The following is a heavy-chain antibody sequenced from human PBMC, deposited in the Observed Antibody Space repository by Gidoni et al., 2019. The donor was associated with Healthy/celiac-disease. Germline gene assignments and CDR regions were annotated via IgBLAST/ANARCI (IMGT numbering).Heavy chain of an antibody. V-gene: IGHV3-15*01. Sequence: EVQLVESGGGLVKPGGSLRVSCAAAGFSFGSDWMSWVRQAPGEGREWVGRIKSKTDGGTTADAAPVKRRLTISRDDSNNTLYLQMISMKTDDTAVYYCTTYYDSSAYSEYFDYWGQGTLVTVSS. CDR2: IKSKTDGGTT. CDR3: TTYYDSSAYSEYFDY. J-gene: IGHJ4*02. CDR1: GFSFGSDW. D-gene: IGHD3-22*01.